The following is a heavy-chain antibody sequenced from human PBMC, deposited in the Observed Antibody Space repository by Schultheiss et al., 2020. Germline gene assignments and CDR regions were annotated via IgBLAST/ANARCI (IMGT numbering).Heavy chain of an antibody. CDR3: ARSPERYFDWEFDY. D-gene: IGHD3-9*01. V-gene: IGHV3-43*02. Sequence: GGSLRLSCAASGFTFDDYAMHWVRQAPGKGLEWVSLISGDGGSTYYADSVKGRFTISRHNSKNTLYLQMNSLRAEDTAVYYCARSPERYFDWEFDYWGQGTLVTVSS. CDR1: GFTFDDYA. CDR2: ISGDGGST. J-gene: IGHJ4*02.